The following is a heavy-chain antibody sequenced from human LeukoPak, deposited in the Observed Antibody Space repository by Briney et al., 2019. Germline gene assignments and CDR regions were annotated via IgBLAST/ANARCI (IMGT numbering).Heavy chain of an antibody. Sequence: GGSLRLSCEASGFIFNIYAMDWVRQAPGKGLEWVSGIGASGSDTYYADSAKGRFTISRDNSKNTVYLQMNSLRAEDTAMYYCRTGYTSAWRFDSWGQGTPVIVSS. D-gene: IGHD6-19*01. V-gene: IGHV3-23*01. CDR1: GFIFNIYA. CDR2: IGASGSDT. CDR3: RTGYTSAWRFDS. J-gene: IGHJ4*02.